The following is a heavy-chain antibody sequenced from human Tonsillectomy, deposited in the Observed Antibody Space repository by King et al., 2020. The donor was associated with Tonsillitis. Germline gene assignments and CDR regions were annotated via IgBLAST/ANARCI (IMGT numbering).Heavy chain of an antibody. CDR1: GGSISSGGYY. D-gene: IGHD4-17*01. Sequence: VQLQESGPGLVKPSQTLSLTCTVSGGSISSGGYYWSWIRQHPGKGLEWIGYIYYSGSTYYNPSLKSRVTISVDTSKNQFSLKLSSVTAADTAVYYCARDRLDYGDYVMDYGMDVWGQGTTVTVSS. V-gene: IGHV4-31*03. CDR3: ARDRLDYGDYVMDYGMDV. J-gene: IGHJ6*02. CDR2: IYYSGST.